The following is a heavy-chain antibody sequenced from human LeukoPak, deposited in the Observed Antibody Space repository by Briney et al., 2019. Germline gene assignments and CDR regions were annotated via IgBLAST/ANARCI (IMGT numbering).Heavy chain of an antibody. V-gene: IGHV3-30-3*01. CDR1: GFTFSSYA. CDR2: ISYDGSNK. D-gene: IGHD5-24*01. CDR3: SRGTPRDGYEY. Sequence: GGSLRLSCAASGFTFSSYAMHWVRQAPGKGLEWVAVISYDGSNKYYADSVKGRFTISRENSKNTLYLQVSSLRAEDTAVYYCSRGTPRDGYEYWGQGTLVTVSS. J-gene: IGHJ4*02.